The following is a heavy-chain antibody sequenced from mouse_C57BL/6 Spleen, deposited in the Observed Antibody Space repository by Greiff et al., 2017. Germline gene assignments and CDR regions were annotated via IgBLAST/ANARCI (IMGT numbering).Heavy chain of an antibody. CDR1: GYAFSSYW. Sequence: QVQLQQSGAELVKPGASVKISCKASGYAFSSYWMNWVKQRPGKGLEWIGQIYPGDGDTNYNGKFKGKATLTADKSSSTAYMQLSSLTSEDSAVYFCARPGYYVGAMDYRGQGTSVTVSS. J-gene: IGHJ4*01. CDR3: ARPGYYVGAMDY. V-gene: IGHV1-80*01. CDR2: IYPGDGDT. D-gene: IGHD2-3*01.